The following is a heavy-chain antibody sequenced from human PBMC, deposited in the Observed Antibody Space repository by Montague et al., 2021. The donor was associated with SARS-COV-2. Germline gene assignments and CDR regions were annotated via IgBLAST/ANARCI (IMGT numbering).Heavy chain of an antibody. D-gene: IGHD1-1*01. CDR3: ARNEEGYGYFDL. Sequence: SETLSLTCTVSGGSISGTDHLWGWIRQPPGKGLEWIGSIYYTGSTFYTPSLKSRVTISVDTSKNEFSLKLISVTATDTAVYYCARNEEGYGYFDLWGRGTLVTVSS. CDR1: GGSISGTDHL. J-gene: IGHJ2*01. CDR2: IYYTGST. V-gene: IGHV4-39*01.